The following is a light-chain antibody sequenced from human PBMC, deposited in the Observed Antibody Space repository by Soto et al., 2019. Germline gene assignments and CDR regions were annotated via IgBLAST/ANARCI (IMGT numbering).Light chain of an antibody. J-gene: IGLJ3*02. Sequence: SYELTQPPSVSVAPEKTATITCGGDNIGINAVHWYQQKPGQAPLLVVYYDSDRPSGIPERFSGSTSGNTATLTISRVEAGDEADYYCQLWNSSSDQGVFGGGTKLPS. CDR1: NIGINA. CDR2: YDS. V-gene: IGLV3-21*04. CDR3: QLWNSSSDQGV.